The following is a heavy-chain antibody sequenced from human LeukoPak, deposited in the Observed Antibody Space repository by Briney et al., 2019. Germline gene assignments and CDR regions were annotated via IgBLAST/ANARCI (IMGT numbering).Heavy chain of an antibody. CDR1: GFTFSSYA. D-gene: IGHD2-21*01. V-gene: IGHV3-30-3*01. J-gene: IGHJ4*02. CDR2: ISYDGSNK. CDR3: AKGAAGTLVGHYFDS. Sequence: GGSLRLSCAASGFTFSSYAMHWVRQSPGKGLEWVAVISYDGSNKYYADSVKGRFTISRDNSKNTLYLEMNSLGAEDTAVYYCAKGAAGTLVGHYFDSWGQGTLVTVSS.